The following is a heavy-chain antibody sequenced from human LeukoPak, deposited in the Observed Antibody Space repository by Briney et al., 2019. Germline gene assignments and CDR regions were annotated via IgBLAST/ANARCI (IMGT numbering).Heavy chain of an antibody. CDR3: ARVGGPDYDFWSGYHVDV. D-gene: IGHD3-3*01. Sequence: GGSLRLSCAASGFTFSSYAMHWVRQAPGKGLEYVSAISSIGGRTYYATSMKGRFNISRDNSKNTLYLQMGSLRAEDMAVYYCARVGGPDYDFWSGYHVDVWGKGTTVTVSS. CDR1: GFTFSSYA. CDR2: ISSIGGRT. J-gene: IGHJ6*04. V-gene: IGHV3-64*01.